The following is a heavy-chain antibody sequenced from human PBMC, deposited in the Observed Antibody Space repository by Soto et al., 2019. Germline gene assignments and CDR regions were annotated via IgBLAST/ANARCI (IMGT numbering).Heavy chain of an antibody. CDR3: TTGLQDIVVVVAATLDY. Sequence: GGSLRLSCAASGFTFSNAWMSWVRQAPGKGLEWVGRIKSKTDGGTTDYAAPVKGRFTISRDDSKNTLYLQMNSLKTEDTAVYYCTTGLQDIVVVVAATLDYWGQGTLVTVSS. V-gene: IGHV3-15*01. J-gene: IGHJ4*02. CDR1: GFTFSNAW. CDR2: IKSKTDGGTT. D-gene: IGHD2-15*01.